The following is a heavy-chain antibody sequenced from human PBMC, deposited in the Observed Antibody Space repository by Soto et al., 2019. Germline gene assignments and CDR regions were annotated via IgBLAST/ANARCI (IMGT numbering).Heavy chain of an antibody. J-gene: IGHJ3*01. D-gene: IGHD1-26*01. CDR2: INAGNGNT. V-gene: IGHV1-3*01. CDR1: GYTFTSYA. CDR3: ARGRRTGRSAFDL. Sequence: ASVKVSCKASGYTFTSYAMHWVRQAPGQRLEWMGWINAGNGNTKYYADSVKGRFTISRDNADNSPYLQMNGLRAEDTATYYCARGRRTGRSAFDLWGQGTLVTVSS.